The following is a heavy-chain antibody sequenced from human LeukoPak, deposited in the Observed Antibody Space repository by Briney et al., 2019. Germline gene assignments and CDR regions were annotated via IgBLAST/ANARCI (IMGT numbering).Heavy chain of an antibody. V-gene: IGHV3-23*01. D-gene: IGHD3-22*01. CDR3: AKLPLYYYDSSGYYNWFDP. J-gene: IGHJ5*02. CDR2: ISGSGGST. CDR1: GITFSSYA. Sequence: PGGSLRLSCAASGITFSSYAMSWVRQAPGKGLEWVSAISGSGGSTYYADSVKGRFTISRDNSKNTLYLQMNSLRAEDTAVYYCAKLPLYYYDSSGYYNWFDPWGQGTLVTVSS.